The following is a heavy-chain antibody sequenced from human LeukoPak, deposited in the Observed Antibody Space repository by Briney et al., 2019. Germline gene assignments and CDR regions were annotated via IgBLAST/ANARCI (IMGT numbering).Heavy chain of an antibody. CDR3: ARRSNRIAVADGAFDI. J-gene: IGHJ3*02. CDR2: IYPGDSDT. V-gene: IGHV5-51*01. Sequence: GESLKISCKGSGYSFTSYWIGWVRQMPGKGLEWMGIIYPGDSDTRYSPSFQGQVTISADKSISTAYLQWSSLKASDTAMYYCARRSNRIAVADGAFDIWGQGTMVTVSS. D-gene: IGHD6-19*01. CDR1: GYSFTSYW.